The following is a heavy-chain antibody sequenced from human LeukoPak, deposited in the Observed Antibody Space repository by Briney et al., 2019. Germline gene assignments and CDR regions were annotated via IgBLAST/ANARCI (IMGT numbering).Heavy chain of an antibody. CDR2: ISGSGGST. Sequence: GGSLGLSCAASGFTFSSDAMSWVREAPGKGLELVSAISGSGGSTYYADSVKVRFTISRDNSKHTLYLQMNSLRAEDTAVYYCASSTTVTTSAGYYYYGMDVWGQGTTVTVSS. CDR1: GFTFSSDA. D-gene: IGHD4-17*01. V-gene: IGHV3-23*01. J-gene: IGHJ6*02. CDR3: ASSTTVTTSAGYYYYGMDV.